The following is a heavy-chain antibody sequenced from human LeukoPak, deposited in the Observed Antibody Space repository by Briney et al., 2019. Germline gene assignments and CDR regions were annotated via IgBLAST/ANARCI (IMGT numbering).Heavy chain of an antibody. Sequence: ASVKVSCKAFGYTFGTSSITWVRQAPGQRLEWMGRISPNNGNTHYAQGVQGRVTMTTDTSRSTAYMELRSLRSDDTAVYYCTRVRNSNNWWGPFDIWGQGTMVTVSS. CDR3: TRVRNSNNWWGPFDI. CDR1: GYTFGTSS. CDR2: ISPNNGNT. V-gene: IGHV1-18*01. J-gene: IGHJ3*02. D-gene: IGHD1-1*01.